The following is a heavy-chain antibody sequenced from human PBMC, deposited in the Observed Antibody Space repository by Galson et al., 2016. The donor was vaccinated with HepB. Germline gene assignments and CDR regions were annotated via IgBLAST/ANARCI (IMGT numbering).Heavy chain of an antibody. J-gene: IGHJ6*01. V-gene: IGHV4-39*01. CDR2: LYYSGRI. D-gene: IGHD3-3*01. CDR3: ASKEWTSKSHYFYGLDV. Sequence: TLSLTCTVSGGSINSTGYYWGWIRQPPGKGLEWIASLYYSGRIYYNPSLKSRVTMSADTSKNQFALRLASVTAADTAVYFCASKEWTSKSHYFYGLDVWGQGTTVIVSS. CDR1: GGSINSTGYY.